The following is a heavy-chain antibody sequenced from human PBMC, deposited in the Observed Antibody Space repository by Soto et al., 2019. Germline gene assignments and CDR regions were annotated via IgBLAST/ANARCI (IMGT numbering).Heavy chain of an antibody. D-gene: IGHD3-16*01. CDR1: GFTFSSYA. V-gene: IGHV3-23*01. Sequence: GSLRLSCAASGFTFSSYAMSWVRQAPGKGLEWVSAISGSGGSTYYADSVKGRFTISRDNSKNTLYLQMNSLRAEDTAVYYCAKEGPIYDYVWNYFDYWGQGTLVTVSS. CDR3: AKEGPIYDYVWNYFDY. CDR2: ISGSGGST. J-gene: IGHJ4*02.